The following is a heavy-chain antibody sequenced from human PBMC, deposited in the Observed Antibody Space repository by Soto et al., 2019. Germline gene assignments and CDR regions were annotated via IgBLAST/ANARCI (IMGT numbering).Heavy chain of an antibody. J-gene: IGHJ4*02. CDR1: GYSFTSYD. CDR2: MDPKTGNT. CDR3: ARGRGWRDY. Sequence: XSVKVSSAAAGYSFTSYDINWVRQATGQGLEWMGWMDPKTGNTDYGQKFQGRVTMTRNTSISTAYMELSSLTSEDTAVYYCARGRGWRDYWGQGTLVTVSS. V-gene: IGHV1-8*01. D-gene: IGHD6-19*01.